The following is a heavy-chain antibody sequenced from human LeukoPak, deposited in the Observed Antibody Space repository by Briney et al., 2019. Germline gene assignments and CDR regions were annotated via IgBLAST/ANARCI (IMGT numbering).Heavy chain of an antibody. D-gene: IGHD3-10*01. CDR2: ISAYNGNT. Sequence: SVKVSCKASGYTFTSYGISWVRQAPGQGLEWMGWISAYNGNTNYAQKLQGRVTMTTDTSTSTAYMELRSLRSDDTAVYYCARDRGYYYGSGRTRYYFDYWGQGTLVTVSS. J-gene: IGHJ4*02. CDR3: ARDRGYYYGSGRTRYYFDY. CDR1: GYTFTSYG. V-gene: IGHV1-18*01.